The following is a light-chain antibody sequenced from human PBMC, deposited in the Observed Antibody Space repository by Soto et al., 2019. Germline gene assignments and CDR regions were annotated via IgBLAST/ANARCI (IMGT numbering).Light chain of an antibody. V-gene: IGLV1-44*01. J-gene: IGLJ1*01. CDR1: SSNIGRNS. Sequence: QSVLTHAPSVSWTPGQRVTITCSGSSSNIGRNSVNWYQHLPGTAPKLLTHGNNHRPSGVPDRFSGSKSGTSASLAISGLQPEDEADYCCAAWDDSLNEYVFGDGTKVTVL. CDR2: GNN. CDR3: AAWDDSLNEYV.